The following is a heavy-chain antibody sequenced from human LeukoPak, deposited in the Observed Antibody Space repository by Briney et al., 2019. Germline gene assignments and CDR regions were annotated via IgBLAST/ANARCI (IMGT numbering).Heavy chain of an antibody. CDR1: GYTFTSYY. J-gene: IGHJ5*02. Sequence: GASVKVSCKASGYTFTSYYMHWVRQAPGQGLEWMGIINPSGGSTSYAQKFQGRVTMTRDTSISTAYMELSSLRSEDTAVYYCAREGPTLWFGDAGAEVSNNWLDPWGQGTLVTVSS. V-gene: IGHV1-46*01. CDR3: AREGPTLWFGDAGAEVSNNWLDP. D-gene: IGHD3-10*01. CDR2: INPSGGST.